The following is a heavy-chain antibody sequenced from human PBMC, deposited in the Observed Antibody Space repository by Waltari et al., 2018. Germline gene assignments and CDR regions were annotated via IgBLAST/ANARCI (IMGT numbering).Heavy chain of an antibody. D-gene: IGHD6-6*01. CDR1: GGTFSSYA. CDR2: IIPVRGIA. CDR3: ARDGKYSSSSFPGY. V-gene: IGHV1-69*10. Sequence: QVQLVQSGAEVKKPGSSVKVSCKASGGTFSSYAISWVRQAPGQGLEWMGGIIPVRGIANYGQKFQGRVTITADKSTSTAYMELSSLRSEETAVYYCARDGKYSSSSFPGYWGQGTLVTVSS. J-gene: IGHJ4*02.